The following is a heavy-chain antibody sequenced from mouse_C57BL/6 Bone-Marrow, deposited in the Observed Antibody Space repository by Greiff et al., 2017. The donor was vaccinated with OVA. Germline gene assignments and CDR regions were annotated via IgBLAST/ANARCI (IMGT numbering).Heavy chain of an antibody. J-gene: IGHJ4*01. V-gene: IGHV2-5*01. Sequence: VKLMESGPGLVQPSQSLSITCTVSGFSLTSYGVHWVRQSPGKGLEWLGVIWRGGSTDYNAAFMSRLSITKDNSKSQVFFKMNSLQADDTAIYYCAKNYYGSSPLYAMDYWGQGTSVTVSS. CDR1: GFSLTSYG. CDR3: AKNYYGSSPLYAMDY. CDR2: IWRGGST. D-gene: IGHD1-1*01.